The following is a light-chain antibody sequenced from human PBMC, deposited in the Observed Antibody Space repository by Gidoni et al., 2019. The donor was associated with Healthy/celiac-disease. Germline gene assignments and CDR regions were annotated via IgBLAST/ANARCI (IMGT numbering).Light chain of an antibody. CDR3: QQSYSTPLT. Sequence: DIQMAQSPSYLSASVGDRVTISCRASQSISSYLNWYQQKPGKAPKLLIYAESSLQSGVQSSFIRSGPGKDFTLSISSLQPEDFATYYCQQSYSTPLTFGQXTRLEIK. V-gene: IGKV1-39*01. J-gene: IGKJ5*01. CDR1: QSISSY. CDR2: AES.